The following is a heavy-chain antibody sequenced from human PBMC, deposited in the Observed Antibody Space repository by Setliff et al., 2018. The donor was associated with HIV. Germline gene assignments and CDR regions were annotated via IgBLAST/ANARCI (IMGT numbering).Heavy chain of an antibody. D-gene: IGHD3-16*02. CDR2: LYYGGST. CDR1: GDSISTSNSY. V-gene: IGHV4-39*01. CDR3: ARLILGELSLFGPYWYFDL. Sequence: PSETLSLTCTVSGDSISTSNSYWGWVRQPPGKGLEWIGSLYYGGSTYYNPSLKSRVTISVDTSKNQFSLKLRSVTATDTTVYYCARLILGELSLFGPYWYFDLWGRGTLVTVSS. J-gene: IGHJ2*01.